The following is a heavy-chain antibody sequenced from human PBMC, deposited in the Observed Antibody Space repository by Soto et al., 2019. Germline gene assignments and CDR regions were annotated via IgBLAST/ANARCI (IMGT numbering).Heavy chain of an antibody. CDR1: GGSISSYY. CDR3: ARSYRRYCSGGSCYSYYYCYMDV. V-gene: IGHV4-59*01. J-gene: IGHJ6*03. Sequence: QVQLQASGPGLVKPSETLFLTCTVSGGSISSYYWSWIRQPPGKGLEWIGYIYYSGSTNYNPSLKSRFTISVDTSKNQFSLKLSSVTAAVTAVYYCARSYRRYCSGGSCYSYYYCYMDVWGKGTSVTVSS. CDR2: IYYSGST. D-gene: IGHD2-15*01.